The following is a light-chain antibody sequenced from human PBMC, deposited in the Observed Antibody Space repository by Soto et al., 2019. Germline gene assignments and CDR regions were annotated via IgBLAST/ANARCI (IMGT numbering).Light chain of an antibody. CDR3: QQYNSYPGA. CDR1: QSIGSW. CDR2: DAS. Sequence: DIQMTQSPSTLSAFVGDRATITCRASQSIGSWLAWYQQKPGKXHKXXIYDASSLESGVPSRFSGSGSGTELTITISSLQPDDVESYTGQQYNSYPGAFGQGTKVDI. V-gene: IGKV1-5*01. J-gene: IGKJ1*01.